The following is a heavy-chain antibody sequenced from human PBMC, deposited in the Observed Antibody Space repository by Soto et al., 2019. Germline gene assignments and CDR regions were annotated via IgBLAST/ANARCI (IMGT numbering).Heavy chain of an antibody. Sequence: QVQLVESGGGVVQPGRSLRLSCAASGFTFSSYAMHWVRQAPGKGLEWVAVISYDGSNKYYADSVKGRFTISRDNSKNTLYLQMNSLRAEDTAVYYCARGDPYNGNDEYSFDYWGQGTLVTVSS. CDR3: ARGDPYNGNDEYSFDY. D-gene: IGHD1-20*01. V-gene: IGHV3-30-3*01. CDR2: ISYDGSNK. CDR1: GFTFSSYA. J-gene: IGHJ4*02.